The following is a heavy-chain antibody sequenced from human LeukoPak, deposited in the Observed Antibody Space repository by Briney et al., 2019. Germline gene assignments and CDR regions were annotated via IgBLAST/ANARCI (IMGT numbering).Heavy chain of an antibody. Sequence: PGGSLRLSCAASGLSFTNYAMSWVRQAPGKGLEWVSDISGSGGSTYYADSVKGRFTISRDNSKSTLYLQMNSLRAEDTAVYYCAKGVRDYDILTASDPWGQGTLVTVSS. CDR3: AKGVRDYDILTASDP. J-gene: IGHJ5*02. CDR2: ISGSGGST. D-gene: IGHD3-9*01. CDR1: GLSFTNYA. V-gene: IGHV3-23*01.